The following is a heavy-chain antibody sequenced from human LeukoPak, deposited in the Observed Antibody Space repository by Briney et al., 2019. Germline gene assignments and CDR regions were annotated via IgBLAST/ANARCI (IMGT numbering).Heavy chain of an antibody. V-gene: IGHV3-30-3*01. D-gene: IGHD3-10*01. CDR2: ISYDGSNQ. CDR3: ARTTTPHYYGSGSYALGY. Sequence: PGGSLRLSCAASGFTFSTYAMHWVRQGPGKGLERVAVISYDGSNQFYTASVKGRFTTSRDNSKNTLYLQMSSMSAEDTAVYYCARTTTPHYYGSGSYALGYWGQGTLVTVPS. J-gene: IGHJ4*02. CDR1: GFTFSTYA.